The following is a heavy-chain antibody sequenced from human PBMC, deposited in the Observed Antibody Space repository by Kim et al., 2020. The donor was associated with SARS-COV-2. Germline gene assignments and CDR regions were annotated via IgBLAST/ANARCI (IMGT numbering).Heavy chain of an antibody. Sequence: SETLSLTCAVYGGTFSGYYWSWIRQPPGKGLEWIGEINHSGSTNYNPSLKSRVTISVDTSKNQFSLKLSSVTAADTAVYYCARGRGRSRYSYGLLRGVAFDIWGQGTMVTVSS. D-gene: IGHD5-18*01. V-gene: IGHV4-34*01. J-gene: IGHJ3*02. CDR2: INHSGST. CDR3: ARGRGRSRYSYGLLRGVAFDI. CDR1: GGTFSGYY.